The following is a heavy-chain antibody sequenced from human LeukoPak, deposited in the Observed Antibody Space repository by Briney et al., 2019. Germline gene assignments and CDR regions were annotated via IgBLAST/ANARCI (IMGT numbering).Heavy chain of an antibody. D-gene: IGHD6-19*01. J-gene: IGHJ6*03. CDR1: GYTFTSYY. Sequence: ASVKVSFKASGYTFTSYYMHWVRQAPGQGLEWMGIINPSGGSTSYAQKFQGRVTMTRDMSTSTVYMELSSLRSEDTAVYYCARDRGSGWYDYYYYYYMDVWGKGTTVTVSS. CDR2: INPSGGST. CDR3: ARDRGSGWYDYYYYYYMDV. V-gene: IGHV1-46*01.